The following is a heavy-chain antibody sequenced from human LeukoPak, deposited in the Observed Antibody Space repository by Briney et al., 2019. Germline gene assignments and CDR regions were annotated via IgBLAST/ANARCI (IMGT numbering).Heavy chain of an antibody. D-gene: IGHD3-16*02. CDR1: GFSFSSYW. V-gene: IGHV3-7*01. Sequence: GGSLRLSCVASGFSFSSYWMSWVRQAPGKGLEWVAGIKQDGSENHYVDSVKGRFTVSRDNAKNSLYLQMNSLRVEDTAVYYCARNRDYARGVWGQGTTVIVSS. J-gene: IGHJ6*02. CDR2: IKQDGSEN. CDR3: ARNRDYARGV.